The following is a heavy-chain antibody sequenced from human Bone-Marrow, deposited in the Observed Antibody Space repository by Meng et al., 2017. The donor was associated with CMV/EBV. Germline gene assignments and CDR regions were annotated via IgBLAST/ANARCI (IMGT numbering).Heavy chain of an antibody. D-gene: IGHD6-13*01. Sequence: SEPLSLTCTVPGGPISGYNWSWFRQPPGKGLEWIGYINYSVTTNYNPPLNSRFTISIDTSKTQFSLKVFSVTAADTAVNYCARSSSWYASDFWGQGALVTVSS. CDR2: INYSVTT. V-gene: IGHV4-59*01. CDR1: GGPISGYN. CDR3: ARSSSWYASDF. J-gene: IGHJ4*02.